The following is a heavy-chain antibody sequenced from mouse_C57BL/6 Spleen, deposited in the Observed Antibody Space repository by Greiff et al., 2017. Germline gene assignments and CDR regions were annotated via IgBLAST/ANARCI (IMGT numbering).Heavy chain of an antibody. V-gene: IGHV14-1*01. J-gene: IGHJ4*01. CDR1: GFNIKDYY. D-gene: IGHD2-1*01. CDR2: IDPEDGDT. CDR3: TPIYYGNPYAMDY. Sequence: VQLQQSGAELVRAGASVKLSCTASGFNIKDYYMHWVKQRPEQGLEWIGRIDPEDGDTEYAPKFQGKATMTADTSSNTAYLQLSSLTSEDTAVYYCTPIYYGNPYAMDYWGQGTSVTVSS.